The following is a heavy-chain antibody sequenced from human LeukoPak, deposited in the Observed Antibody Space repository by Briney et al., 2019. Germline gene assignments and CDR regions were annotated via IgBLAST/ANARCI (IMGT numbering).Heavy chain of an antibody. V-gene: IGHV3-23*01. Sequence: GGSLSLSCAASGFTFSSYAMSWVRQAPGRGLEWVSAVSGSGGGTYYADSVKGRFTISRDNSKTTLYLQMNSLRAEDTAVYYCAKFRAYYYYYYMDVWGKGTTVTVSS. J-gene: IGHJ6*03. CDR2: VSGSGGGT. CDR1: GFTFSSYA. CDR3: AKFRAYYYYYYMDV. D-gene: IGHD3-10*01.